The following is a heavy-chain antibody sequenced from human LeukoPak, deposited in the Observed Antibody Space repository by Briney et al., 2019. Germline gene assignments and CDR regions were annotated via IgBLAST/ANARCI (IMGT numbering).Heavy chain of an antibody. J-gene: IGHJ5*02. V-gene: IGHV4-34*01. Sequence: PSETLSLTCAVYGGSFSGYYWSWIRQPPGKGLEWIGEINHSGSTNYNPSLKSRVTISVDTSKNQFSLKLSSVTAADTAVYYCARNYKDVVPAANNWFDPGGQGTLVTVSS. CDR1: GGSFSGYY. D-gene: IGHD2-2*01. CDR2: INHSGST. CDR3: ARNYKDVVPAANNWFDP.